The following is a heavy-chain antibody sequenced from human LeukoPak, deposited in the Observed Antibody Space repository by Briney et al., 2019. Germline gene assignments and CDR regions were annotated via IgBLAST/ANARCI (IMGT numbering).Heavy chain of an antibody. CDR2: IYHSGST. J-gene: IGHJ6*02. V-gene: IGHV4-4*02. CDR1: GGSISSSNW. Sequence: PSGTLSLTCAVSGGSISSSNWWSWVRQPPGKGPEWIGEIYHSGSTNYNPSLKSRVTISVDKSKNQFSLKLSSVTAADTAVYYCASVPNGAASRAQYGMDVWGQGTTVTVSS. D-gene: IGHD6-13*01. CDR3: ASVPNGAASRAQYGMDV.